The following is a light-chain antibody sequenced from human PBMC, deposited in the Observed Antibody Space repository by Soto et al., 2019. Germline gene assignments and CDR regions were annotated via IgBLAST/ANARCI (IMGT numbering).Light chain of an antibody. CDR1: QSLNSGS. Sequence: DIVLTQSPCTLSLSPGVRATLSCRASQSLNSGSLAWYQQKPDQAPRLLVYEASTRATGIPVRFSGSGSGTDFTFTISRLEPEDFAVYSCQQYGSLLGTFGQGTKVEIK. V-gene: IGKV3-20*01. CDR3: QQYGSLLGT. CDR2: EAS. J-gene: IGKJ1*01.